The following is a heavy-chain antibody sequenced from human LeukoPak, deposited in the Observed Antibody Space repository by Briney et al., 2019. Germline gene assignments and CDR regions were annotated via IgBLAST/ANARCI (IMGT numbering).Heavy chain of an antibody. J-gene: IGHJ4*02. D-gene: IGHD6-13*01. CDR3: ARDLAGAAAGLFDY. Sequence: ASVKVSCTASGYTFTSYGISWVRQAPGQGLEWMGWISAYNGNTNYAQKLQGRVTMTTDTSTSTAYMELRSLRSDDTAVYYCARDLAGAAAGLFDYWGQGTLVTVSS. CDR2: ISAYNGNT. V-gene: IGHV1-18*01. CDR1: GYTFTSYG.